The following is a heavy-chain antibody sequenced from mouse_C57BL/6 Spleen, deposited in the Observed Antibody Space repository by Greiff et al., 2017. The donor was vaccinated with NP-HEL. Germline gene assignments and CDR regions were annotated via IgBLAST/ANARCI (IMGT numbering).Heavy chain of an antibody. V-gene: IGHV1-15*01. Sequence: VQLQQSGAELVRPGASVTLSCKASGYTFTDYEMHWVKQTPVHGLEWIGAIDPETGGTAYNQKFKGKAILTADKSSSTAYMELRSLTSEDSAVYYCTRGDYYSNYEDYWGQGTTLTVSS. CDR3: TRGDYYSNYEDY. J-gene: IGHJ2*01. CDR1: GYTFTDYE. CDR2: IDPETGGT. D-gene: IGHD2-5*01.